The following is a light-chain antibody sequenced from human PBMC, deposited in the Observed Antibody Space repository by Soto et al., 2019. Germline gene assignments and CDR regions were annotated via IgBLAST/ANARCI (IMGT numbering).Light chain of an antibody. CDR3: QQRSNWQIT. CDR1: QSVGNN. V-gene: IGKV3-15*01. J-gene: IGKJ5*01. CDR2: GAS. Sequence: EMWVPKSPATQSVAPGARATLSCRASQSVGNNLAWYQQKPGQAPRLLIHGASTRATGIPARFSGSGSGTEFTLTISSLEPDDFAVYYCQQRSNWQITFGQGTRLEIK.